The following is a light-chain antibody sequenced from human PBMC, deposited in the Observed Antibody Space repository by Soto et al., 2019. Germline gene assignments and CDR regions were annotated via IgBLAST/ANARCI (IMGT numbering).Light chain of an antibody. CDR2: GAS. V-gene: IGKV3-20*01. J-gene: IGKJ1*01. CDR3: QQYGSSPRT. Sequence: PGARATLSCRASQSVTNNFLAWYRQKPGQAPRLLIYGASNRATGIPDRFSGSGSGTDFTLTISRLEPEDFAVYYCQQYGSSPRTFGQGTKVEIK. CDR1: QSVTNNF.